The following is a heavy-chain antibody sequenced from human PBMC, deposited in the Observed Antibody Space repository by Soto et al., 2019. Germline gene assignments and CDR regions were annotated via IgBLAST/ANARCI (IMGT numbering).Heavy chain of an antibody. CDR3: AKDGGDALRAMVRGAIMNAFDI. Sequence: QVQLVESGGGVVQPGRSLRLSCAASGFTFSSHAMHWVRQAPGKGLEWVALIWYDGSNKYDADAVKGRFTSSRDNSKNTLYLQMDSLRVEDTAVYYCAKDGGDALRAMVRGAIMNAFDIWGQGTMVTVSS. V-gene: IGHV3-33*06. CDR2: IWYDGSNK. D-gene: IGHD3-10*01. CDR1: GFTFSSHA. J-gene: IGHJ3*02.